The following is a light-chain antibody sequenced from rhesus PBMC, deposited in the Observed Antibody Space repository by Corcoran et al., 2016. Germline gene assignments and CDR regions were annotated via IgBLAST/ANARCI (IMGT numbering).Light chain of an antibody. Sequence: DIQMTQSPSSLSASVGDTVTITCRASQGISSYLAWYQQKPGKAPKPLIYYASNLESWVPSRFSGSGSWTKCTLTISSLQPEDFATYYCQQYNSAPFTFGPGTKLDIK. CDR3: QQYNSAPFT. CDR2: YAS. J-gene: IGKJ3*01. V-gene: IGKV1-37*01. CDR1: QGISSY.